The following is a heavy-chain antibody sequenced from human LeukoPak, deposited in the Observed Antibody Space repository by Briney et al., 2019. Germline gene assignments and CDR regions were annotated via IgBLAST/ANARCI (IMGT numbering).Heavy chain of an antibody. CDR1: GYTFTSYD. Sequence: ASVKVSCKASGYTFTSYDINWVRQATGQGLECMGWMNPNSGNTGYAQKFQGRVTMTRNTSISTAYMELSSLRSEDTAVYYCARGLRWRWLQSYFDYWGQGTLVTVSS. CDR3: ARGLRWRWLQSYFDY. CDR2: MNPNSGNT. J-gene: IGHJ4*02. D-gene: IGHD5-24*01. V-gene: IGHV1-8*01.